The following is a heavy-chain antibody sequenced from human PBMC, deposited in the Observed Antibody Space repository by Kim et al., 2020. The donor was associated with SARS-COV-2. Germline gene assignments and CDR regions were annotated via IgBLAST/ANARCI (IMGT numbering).Heavy chain of an antibody. CDR3: ARYYDSSGYYREYYFDY. Sequence: GGSLRLSCAASGFTFSSYSMNWVRQAPGKGLEWVSSISSSSSYIYYADSVKGRFTISRDNAKNSLYLQMNSLRAEDTAVYYCARYYDSSGYYREYYFDYWGQGTLVTVSS. CDR2: ISSSSSYI. D-gene: IGHD3-22*01. J-gene: IGHJ4*02. CDR1: GFTFSSYS. V-gene: IGHV3-21*01.